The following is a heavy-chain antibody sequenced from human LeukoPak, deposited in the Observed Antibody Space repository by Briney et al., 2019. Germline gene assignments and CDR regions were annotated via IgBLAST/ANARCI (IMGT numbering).Heavy chain of an antibody. CDR3: ARLYHDSRGYYWFDP. CDR1: GGSISSTNYY. V-gene: IGHV4-39*01. D-gene: IGHD3-22*01. CDR2: VYYSGST. Sequence: SETLSLTCTGSGGSISSTNYYWGWIRQPPGRGLEWIGSVYYSGSTYSNPSLKSRVTVSVDTSKSQFSLKLTSVTAADTAVYYCARLYHDSRGYYWFDPWGQGTLVTVSS. J-gene: IGHJ5*02.